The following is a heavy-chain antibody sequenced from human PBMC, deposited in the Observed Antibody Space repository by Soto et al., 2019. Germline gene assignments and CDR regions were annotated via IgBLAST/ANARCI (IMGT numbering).Heavy chain of an antibody. CDR1: GGTFSSYA. CDR2: IIPIFGTA. Sequence: QVQLVQSGAEVKKPGSSVKVSCKASGGTFSSYAISWLRQAPGQGLEWMGGIIPIFGTANYAQKFQGRVTITADESTSTAYMELSSLRSEDTDVYYCASSPPYEGSGYGAFDIWGQGTMVTVSS. D-gene: IGHD3-22*01. CDR3: ASSPPYEGSGYGAFDI. J-gene: IGHJ3*02. V-gene: IGHV1-69*01.